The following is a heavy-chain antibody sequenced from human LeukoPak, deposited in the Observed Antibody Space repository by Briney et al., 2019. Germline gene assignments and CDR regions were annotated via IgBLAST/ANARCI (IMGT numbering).Heavy chain of an antibody. J-gene: IGHJ6*03. CDR2: INSDGINT. CDR1: GFTFSNYW. D-gene: IGHD4-17*01. V-gene: IGHV3-74*01. CDR3: ARNMDYRDYLRSRLYYYYYMDV. Sequence: RTGGSLRLSCAASGFTFSNYWMHWVRQAPGKGLVWVSRINSDGINTSYADSVKGRFTISRDNAKNCLYLQMNSLRAEDTALYYCARNMDYRDYLRSRLYYYYYMDVWGKGTTVTVSS.